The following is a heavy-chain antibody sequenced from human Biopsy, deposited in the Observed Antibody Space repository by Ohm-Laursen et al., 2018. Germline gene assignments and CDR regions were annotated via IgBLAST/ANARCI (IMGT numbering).Heavy chain of an antibody. D-gene: IGHD1-26*01. J-gene: IGHJ2*01. V-gene: IGHV4-59*08. CDR2: IYYTGST. CDR1: GGSISSYY. Sequence: GTLSLTCTVSGGSISSYYWSWIRQPTGKGLEWIGYIYYTGSTNYNPSLKSRVTISVDTSMNHLSLRLTSVTAADTAVYYCARHAPSYSGSYWRYFDLWGRSTLVTVSS. CDR3: ARHAPSYSGSYWRYFDL.